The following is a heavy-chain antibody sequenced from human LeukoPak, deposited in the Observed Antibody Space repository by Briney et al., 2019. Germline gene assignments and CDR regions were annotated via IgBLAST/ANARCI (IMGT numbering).Heavy chain of an antibody. CDR2: IYTSGNT. Sequence: SETLSLTCTVSGGSISSDYWSWIRQPAGKGLEWIGRIYTSGNTNYNPSLKSRVTISLDTSRTQFSLKLSSVTAADTAVYYCARDWNKQYAFDIWGQGTMVTVSS. D-gene: IGHD1-1*01. V-gene: IGHV4-4*07. CDR3: ARDWNKQYAFDI. J-gene: IGHJ3*02. CDR1: GGSISSDY.